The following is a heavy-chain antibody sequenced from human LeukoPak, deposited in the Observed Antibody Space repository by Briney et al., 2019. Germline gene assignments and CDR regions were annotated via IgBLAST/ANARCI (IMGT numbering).Heavy chain of an antibody. J-gene: IGHJ4*02. V-gene: IGHV1-46*01. CDR2: INPSGGST. CDR1: GGTFSSYA. CDR3: ARARSDFDY. Sequence: GSSVKVSCKASGGTFSSYAISWVRQAPGQGLEWMGIINPSGGSTSYAQKFQGRVTMTRDTSTSTVYMELSSLRSDDTAVYYCARARSDFDYWGQGTLVTVSS.